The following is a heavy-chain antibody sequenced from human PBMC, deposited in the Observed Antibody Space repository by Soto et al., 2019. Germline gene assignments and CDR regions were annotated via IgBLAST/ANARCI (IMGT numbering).Heavy chain of an antibody. D-gene: IGHD3-10*01. V-gene: IGHV3-11*06. CDR3: ARRGGGPQVRNGMDV. J-gene: IGHJ6*02. CDR1: GFTFSDYY. Sequence: GGSLRLSCAASGFTFSDYYMSWIRQAPGKGLEWVSYISSSSYTNYADSVKGRFTISRDNAKNSLYLQMNSLRAEDTAVYYCARRGGGPQVRNGMDVWGQGTTVTVSS. CDR2: ISSSSYT.